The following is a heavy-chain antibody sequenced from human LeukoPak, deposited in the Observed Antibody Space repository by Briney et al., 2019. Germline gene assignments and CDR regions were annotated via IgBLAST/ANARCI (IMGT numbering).Heavy chain of an antibody. CDR3: ARDLYYDSSGYYYY. V-gene: IGHV3-11*01. J-gene: IGHJ4*02. CDR2: ISSSGSTI. D-gene: IGHD3-22*01. Sequence: GRSLRPSCAASGFTFSAYYMSWIRQAPGKGRGWVSYISSSGSTIYYADSVKGRFTISRDNAKNSLFLQMNSLRAEDTAVYYCARDLYYDSSGYYYYWGQGTLVTVSS. CDR1: GFTFSAYY.